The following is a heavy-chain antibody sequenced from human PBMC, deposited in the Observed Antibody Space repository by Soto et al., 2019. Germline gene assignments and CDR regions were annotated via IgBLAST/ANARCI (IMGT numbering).Heavy chain of an antibody. J-gene: IGHJ6*02. V-gene: IGHV3-48*01. CDR2: ITTSSSTI. Sequence: EVQLVESGGGLVQPGGSLRLSCAASGFTFSTYSMNWVRQAPGKGLEWISYITTSSSTIYYADSVKGRFTISRDNAKNSLYLQMNSLRVEDTALYYCARRAVWGQGTTLTVS. CDR3: ARRAV. CDR1: GFTFSTYS.